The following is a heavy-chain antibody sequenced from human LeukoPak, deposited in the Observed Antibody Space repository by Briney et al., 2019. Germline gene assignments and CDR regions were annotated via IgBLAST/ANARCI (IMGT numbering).Heavy chain of an antibody. V-gene: IGHV4-34*01. J-gene: IGHJ5*02. Sequence: PSETLSLTCAVHGGSLSGFYWSWIRQPPGKGLEWIGEINHSGTTNYNPSLKSRVTISVDTSKNQVSLDLASVTAADTAVYYCARASSFDKTTRWNPAYFGPWGPGSLVTVAS. D-gene: IGHD1-1*01. CDR1: GGSLSGFY. CDR3: ARASSFDKTTRWNPAYFGP. CDR2: INHSGTT.